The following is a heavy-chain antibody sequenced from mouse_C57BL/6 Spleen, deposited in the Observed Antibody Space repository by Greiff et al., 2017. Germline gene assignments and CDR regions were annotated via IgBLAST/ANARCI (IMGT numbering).Heavy chain of an antibody. J-gene: IGHJ4*01. Sequence: EVKLVESGAGLVKPGGSLKLSCAASGFTFSSYAMSWVRQTPEKRLEWVAYISSGGDYIYYADTVKGRFTISRDNARNTQDLQMSSLKAEDTAMYYCTRGSYSNDDAMDYWGQGTSVTVSS. CDR3: TRGSYSNDDAMDY. D-gene: IGHD2-12*01. V-gene: IGHV5S21*01. CDR2: ISSGGDYI. CDR1: GFTFSSYA.